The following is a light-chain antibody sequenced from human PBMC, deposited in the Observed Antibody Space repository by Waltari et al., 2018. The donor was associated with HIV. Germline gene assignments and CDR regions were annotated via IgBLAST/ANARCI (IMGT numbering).Light chain of an antibody. CDR1: QSINTW. Sequence: DIQMTQSPSTLSASVGDRVTITCRASQSINTWLAWYQQKPGKAPKLLIYQASTLESGVPSRFSGRGSGTEFTLTISSLQPDDFASYYCQQYERHQSFGQGTKVEMK. CDR2: QAS. J-gene: IGKJ2*03. V-gene: IGKV1-5*03. CDR3: QQYERHQS.